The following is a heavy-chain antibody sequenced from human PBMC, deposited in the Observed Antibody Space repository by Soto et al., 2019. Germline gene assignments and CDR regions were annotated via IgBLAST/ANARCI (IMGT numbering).Heavy chain of an antibody. CDR1: GGSISSYY. D-gene: IGHD3-3*01. CDR2: IYYSGST. Sequence: ETLSLTCTVSGGSISSYYWSWIRQPPGKGLEWIGYIYYSGSTNYNPSLKSRVTISVDTSKNQFSLKLSSVTAADTAVYYCAREQGITIFGVVTPYYFDYWGQGTLVTVSS. V-gene: IGHV4-59*01. CDR3: AREQGITIFGVVTPYYFDY. J-gene: IGHJ4*02.